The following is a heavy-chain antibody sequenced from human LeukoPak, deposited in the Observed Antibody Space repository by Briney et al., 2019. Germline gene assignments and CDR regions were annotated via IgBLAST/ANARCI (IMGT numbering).Heavy chain of an antibody. CDR1: GFTFSSYG. CDR3: ASRVGLLGPPPDN. D-gene: IGHD7-27*01. V-gene: IGHV3-23*01. CDR2: ISGGGVST. J-gene: IGHJ4*02. Sequence: PGGSLRLSCAASGFTFSSYGMSWVRQAPGKGLEWVSGISGGGVSTYYADSVKGRFTISRDNSKNTLYLQMNSLRAEDTAVYYCASRVGLLGPPPDNWGQGTLVTVSS.